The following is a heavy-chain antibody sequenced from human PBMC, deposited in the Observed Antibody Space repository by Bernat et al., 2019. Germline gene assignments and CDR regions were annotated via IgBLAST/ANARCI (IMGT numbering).Heavy chain of an antibody. Sequence: VQLVQSGAEVKKPGASVKVSCKASGYTFTSYAMHWVRQAPGQRLEWMGWINAGNGNTKYSQKFQGRVTITRDTSASTAYMELSSLRSEDTAVYYCARERFLEWLLPHHDAFDIWGQGTMVTVSS. D-gene: IGHD3-3*01. V-gene: IGHV1-3*01. CDR1: GYTFTSYA. CDR2: INAGNGNT. J-gene: IGHJ3*02. CDR3: ARERFLEWLLPHHDAFDI.